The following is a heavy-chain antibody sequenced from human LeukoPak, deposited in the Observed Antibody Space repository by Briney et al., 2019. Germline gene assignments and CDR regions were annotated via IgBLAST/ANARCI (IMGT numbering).Heavy chain of an antibody. J-gene: IGHJ4*02. V-gene: IGHV3-11*01. Sequence: GGSLRLSCAASGFTFSDYYMSGIRQAPGKGLEWVSYISSSGSTIYYADSVKGRFTISRDNAKNSLYLQMNSLRAEDTAVYYCARAGEGSRFAIYYFVYWGQGTLVTVSS. D-gene: IGHD3-10*01. CDR1: GFTFSDYY. CDR3: ARAGEGSRFAIYYFVY. CDR2: ISSSGSTI.